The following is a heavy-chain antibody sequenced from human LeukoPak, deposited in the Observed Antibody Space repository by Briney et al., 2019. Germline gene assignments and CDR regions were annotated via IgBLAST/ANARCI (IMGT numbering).Heavy chain of an antibody. CDR1: GGSISSGNFY. CDR2: IYASGST. Sequence: SETLSLTCTVSGGSISSGNFYWSWIRQPAGKGLEWIGHIYASGSTYYNPSLKSRVTISIDTSKNQFSLKLTSVTAADTAVYYCASGYSYGYYYYYMDVWGKGTTVTVSS. CDR3: ASGYSYGYYYYYMDV. J-gene: IGHJ6*03. D-gene: IGHD5-18*01. V-gene: IGHV4-61*09.